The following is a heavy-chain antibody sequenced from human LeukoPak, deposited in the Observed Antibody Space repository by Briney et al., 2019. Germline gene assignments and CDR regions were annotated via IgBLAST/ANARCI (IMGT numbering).Heavy chain of an antibody. Sequence: PSETLSLTCTVSGGSISSYYWSWIRQPPGTGLEWIGYIYYSGSTNYNPSLKSRVTISVDTSKNQFSLKLSSVTAADTAVYYCARHRPPSYSSSWYSNWFDPWGQGTLVTVSS. CDR2: IYYSGST. V-gene: IGHV4-59*08. D-gene: IGHD6-13*01. CDR3: ARHRPPSYSSSWYSNWFDP. CDR1: GGSISSYY. J-gene: IGHJ5*02.